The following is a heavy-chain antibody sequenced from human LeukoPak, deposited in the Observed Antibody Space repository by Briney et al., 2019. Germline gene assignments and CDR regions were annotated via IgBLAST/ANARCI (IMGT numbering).Heavy chain of an antibody. J-gene: IGHJ6*02. V-gene: IGHV3-15*01. Sequence: GGSLRLSCAASGFTFSNVWMSWVRQAPGKGLEWVGRIKSKTDGGTTDYAAPVKGRFTISRDDSKNTLYLQMNSLRAEDTAVYYCARGITIFGVDGMDVWGQGTTVTVSS. CDR2: IKSKTDGGTT. CDR1: GFTFSNVW. D-gene: IGHD3-3*01. CDR3: ARGITIFGVDGMDV.